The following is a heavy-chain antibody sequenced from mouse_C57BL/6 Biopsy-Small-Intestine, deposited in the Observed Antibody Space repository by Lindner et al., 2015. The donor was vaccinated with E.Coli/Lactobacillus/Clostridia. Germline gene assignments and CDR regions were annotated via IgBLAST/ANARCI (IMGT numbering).Heavy chain of an antibody. J-gene: IGHJ1*01. CDR2: FDPEDGET. CDR1: GYTLTELS. CDR3: ATGTPFGELLSEENFYGMDV. D-gene: IGHD1-1*01. V-gene: IGHV14-2*02. Sequence: SVKVSCKVSGYTLTELSIHWVRQAPGKGLEWMGRFDPEDGETIYAQDFLGRVTMTEDTSIDTAYMELSSLRSEDTAVYYCATGTPFGELLSEENFYGMDVWGQGTTVTVSS.